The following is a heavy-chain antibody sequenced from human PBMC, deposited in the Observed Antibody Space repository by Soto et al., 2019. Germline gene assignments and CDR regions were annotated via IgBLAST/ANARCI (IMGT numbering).Heavy chain of an antibody. Sequence: SETLSLTCTVSGGSISSGGYYWSWIRQHPGKGLEWIGYIYYSGSTYYNPSLKSQVTISVDTSKKQFSLKLSSVTAADTAVYYCARDSGYGSGSYYNSGYYYYYGMDVWGQGTTVTVSS. J-gene: IGHJ6*02. CDR2: IYYSGST. CDR1: GGSISSGGYY. D-gene: IGHD3-10*01. CDR3: ARDSGYGSGSYYNSGYYYYYGMDV. V-gene: IGHV4-31*01.